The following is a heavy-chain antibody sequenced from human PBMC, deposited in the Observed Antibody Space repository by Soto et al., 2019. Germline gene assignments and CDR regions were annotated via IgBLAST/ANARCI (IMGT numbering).Heavy chain of an antibody. CDR3: ARGEQYSGRIFDY. D-gene: IGHD1-26*01. CDR2: TYYRSKWYY. Sequence: QTLLLTCVITGCIVSSNSAWWSLVMQSASRSLEWLGRTYYRSKWYYEYAVSVRGRITINPDTSKNQYSLQLNSVTPEDTAVYFCARGEQYSGRIFDYWGQGTLVTVSS. J-gene: IGHJ4*01. CDR1: GCIVSSNSAW. V-gene: IGHV6-1*01.